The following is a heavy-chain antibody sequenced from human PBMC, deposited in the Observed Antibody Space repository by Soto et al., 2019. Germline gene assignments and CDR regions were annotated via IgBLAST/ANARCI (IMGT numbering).Heavy chain of an antibody. CDR1: GFIFNSYA. CDR2: LTSTSGT. V-gene: IGHV3-23*01. CDR3: AKDGDLYSGYFDY. Sequence: GGSLRLSCAASGFIFNSYAMSWVRQAPGKGLEWVSTLTSTSGTYYADSVKGRFPISRDNSKNTLYLQMNNLRAEDTAVDYCAKDGDLYSGYFDYWGQGTLVTVSS. J-gene: IGHJ4*02. D-gene: IGHD3-10*01.